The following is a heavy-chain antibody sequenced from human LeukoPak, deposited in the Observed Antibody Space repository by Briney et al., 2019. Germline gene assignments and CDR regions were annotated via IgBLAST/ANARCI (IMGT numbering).Heavy chain of an antibody. D-gene: IGHD2-2*01. Sequence: PSETLSLTCAVSGYSISSGYYWAWIRQPPGKGLEWIGSIYHSGSTDYNPSLKSRVTISVDTSKNQFFLKLSSVTAADTAVYYCARVSGTRSMDVWGTGTTVTVSP. CDR3: ARVSGTRSMDV. J-gene: IGHJ6*04. V-gene: IGHV4-38-2*01. CDR1: GYSISSGYY. CDR2: IYHSGST.